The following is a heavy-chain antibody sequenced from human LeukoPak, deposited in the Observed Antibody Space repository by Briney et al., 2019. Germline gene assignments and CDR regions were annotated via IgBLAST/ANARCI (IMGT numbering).Heavy chain of an antibody. CDR3: ASLITFGGVTFDY. Sequence: ASVKVSCTASGYTFTSYYMHWVRQAPGQGLEWMGIINPSGGSTSYAQKFQGRVAMTRDTSTSTVYMELSSLRSEDTAVYYCASLITFGGVTFDYWGQGTLVTVSS. V-gene: IGHV1-46*01. J-gene: IGHJ4*02. CDR2: INPSGGST. D-gene: IGHD3-16*01. CDR1: GYTFTSYY.